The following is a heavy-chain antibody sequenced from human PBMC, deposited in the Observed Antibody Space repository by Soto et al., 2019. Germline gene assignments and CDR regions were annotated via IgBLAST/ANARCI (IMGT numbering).Heavy chain of an antibody. V-gene: IGHV1-8*01. Sequence: QVQLVQSGAEVKKPGASVKVSCKASGYTFTSYDINWVRQATGQGLEWMGWMNPNSGNTGYAQKFQGRVTMTRNTXXSTAYMELSSLRSEDTAVYYCARALGASPENSSGYWGQGTLVTVSS. J-gene: IGHJ4*02. CDR1: GYTFTSYD. CDR2: MNPNSGNT. D-gene: IGHD6-19*01. CDR3: ARALGASPENSSGY.